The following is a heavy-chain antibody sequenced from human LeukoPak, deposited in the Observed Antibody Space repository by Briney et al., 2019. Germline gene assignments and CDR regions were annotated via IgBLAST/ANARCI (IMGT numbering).Heavy chain of an antibody. D-gene: IGHD3-22*01. CDR1: GGSISSGGYY. J-gene: IGHJ4*02. CDR3: ARGLNYYDSSGYYSVFDY. Sequence: SQTLSLTCTVSGGSISSGGYYWSWIRQHPGKGLERIGYIYYSGSTYYNPSLKSRVTISVDTSKNQFSLKLSSVTATDTAVYYCARGLNYYDSSGYYSVFDYWGQGTLVTVSS. V-gene: IGHV4-31*03. CDR2: IYYSGST.